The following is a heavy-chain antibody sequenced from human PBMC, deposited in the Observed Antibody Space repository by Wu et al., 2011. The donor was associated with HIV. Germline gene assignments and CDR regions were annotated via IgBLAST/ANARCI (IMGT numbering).Heavy chain of an antibody. Sequence: QVQLVQSGAEVKKPGSSVKVYCKASGGTFSSYGISWVRQAPGQGPEWMGGIIPIFGTANYAQKFQGRVTITTDESTSTAYMELSSLRSEDTAVYYCARDCEVRGVIISGLYGMDVWGQGTTVTVSS. CDR3: ARDCEVRGVIISGLYGMDV. CDR2: IIPIFGTA. D-gene: IGHD3-10*01. CDR1: GGTFSSYG. J-gene: IGHJ6*02. V-gene: IGHV1-69*05.